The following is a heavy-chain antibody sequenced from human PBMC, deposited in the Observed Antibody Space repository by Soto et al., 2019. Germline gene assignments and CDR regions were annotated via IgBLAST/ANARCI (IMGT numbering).Heavy chain of an antibody. V-gene: IGHV3-30-3*01. CDR1: GFTFSSYA. J-gene: IGHJ4*02. CDR2: ISYDGSNK. D-gene: IGHD3-10*01. CDR3: ASTYHNYGSGSYFPPPLDY. Sequence: PGGSLRLSCAASGFTFSSYAMHWVRQAPGKGLEWVAVISYDGSNKYYADSVKGRFTISRDNSKNTLYLQMNSLRAEDTAVYYCASTYHNYGSGSYFPPPLDYWGQGTLVTVSS.